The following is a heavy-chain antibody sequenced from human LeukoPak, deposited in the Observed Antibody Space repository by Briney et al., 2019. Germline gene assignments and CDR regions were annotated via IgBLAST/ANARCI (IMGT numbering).Heavy chain of an antibody. J-gene: IGHJ4*02. Sequence: PGGSLRLSCAASGFTFSSYWMSWVRQAPGKGLEWVANIKQDGSEKYYVDSVKGRFTISRDNAKYSLYLQMNSLRAEDTAVYYCAREWLGYSYGTRTPYFDYWGQGTLVTVSS. CDR3: AREWLGYSYGTRTPYFDY. D-gene: IGHD5-18*01. V-gene: IGHV3-7*01. CDR1: GFTFSSYW. CDR2: IKQDGSEK.